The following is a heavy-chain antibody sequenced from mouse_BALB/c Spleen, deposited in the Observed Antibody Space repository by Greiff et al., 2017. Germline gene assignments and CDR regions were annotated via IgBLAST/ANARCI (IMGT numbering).Heavy chain of an antibody. CDR1: GFTFSDYY. CDR3: ARDQSGTGAMDY. Sequence: EVMLVESGGGLVKPGGSLKLSCAASGFTFSDYYMYWVRQTPEKRLEWVATISDGGSYTYYPDSVKGRFTISRDNAKNNLYLQMSSLKSEDTAMYYCARDQSGTGAMDYWGQGTSVTVSS. D-gene: IGHD4-1*01. J-gene: IGHJ4*01. V-gene: IGHV5-4*02. CDR2: ISDGGSYT.